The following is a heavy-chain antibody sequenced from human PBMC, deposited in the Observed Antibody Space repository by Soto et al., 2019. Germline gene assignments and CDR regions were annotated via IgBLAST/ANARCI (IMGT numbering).Heavy chain of an antibody. CDR1: GGSISSYY. D-gene: IGHD4-17*01. J-gene: IGHJ4*02. V-gene: IGHV4-59*08. Sequence: QVQLQESGPGLVKPSETLSLTCTVSGGSISSYYWSWIRQPPGKGLEWIGYIYYSGSTDYNPSLXGXVXIXXDTSKNQFSLKLSSVTAADPAVYYCARRYGRYFDFWGQGTLVTVSS. CDR2: IYYSGST. CDR3: ARRYGRYFDF.